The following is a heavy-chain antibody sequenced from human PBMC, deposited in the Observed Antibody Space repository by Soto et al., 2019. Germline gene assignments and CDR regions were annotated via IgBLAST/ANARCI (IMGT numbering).Heavy chain of an antibody. V-gene: IGHV4-39*07. CDR3: AIILRGYSYGYFDY. CDR2: IYYSGST. J-gene: IGHJ4*02. Sequence: SETLSLTCTVSGGSISSSSYYWGWIRQPPGKGLEWIGSIYYSGSTYYNPSLKSRVTISVDTSKNQFSLKLSSVTAADTAVYYCAIILRGYSYGYFDYWGQGTLVTVSS. D-gene: IGHD5-18*01. CDR1: GGSISSSSYY.